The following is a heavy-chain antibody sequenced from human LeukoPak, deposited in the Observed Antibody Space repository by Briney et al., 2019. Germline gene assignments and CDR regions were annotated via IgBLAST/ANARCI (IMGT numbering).Heavy chain of an antibody. CDR3: AKDRGIAVAAEIDY. Sequence: GGSLRLSCAASGFTFSSYGMHWVRQAPGKGLEWVAVISYDGSNKYYADSVKGRFTISRDNSKNTLYLQMNSLRAEDTAVYYCAKDRGIAVAAEIDYWGQGTLVTVSS. CDR2: ISYDGSNK. D-gene: IGHD6-19*01. J-gene: IGHJ4*02. V-gene: IGHV3-30*18. CDR1: GFTFSSYG.